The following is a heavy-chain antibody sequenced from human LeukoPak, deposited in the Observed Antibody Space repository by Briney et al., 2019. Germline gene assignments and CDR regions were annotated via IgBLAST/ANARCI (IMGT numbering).Heavy chain of an antibody. D-gene: IGHD4-17*01. J-gene: IGHJ4*02. CDR2: INEDGSVK. CDR3: ARDYSTVTTFFDY. Sequence: GGSLRLSCAASGFSFTTYWMTWVRQAPGKGLQWVANINEDGSVKYYVDSVKGRFTISRDNTKNSLYLQMNSLRAEDTAVYYCARDYSTVTTFFDYWGQGTLVTVSS. V-gene: IGHV3-7*01. CDR1: GFSFTTYW.